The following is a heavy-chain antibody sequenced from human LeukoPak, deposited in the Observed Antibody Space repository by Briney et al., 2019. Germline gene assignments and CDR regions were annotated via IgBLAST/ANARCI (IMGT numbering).Heavy chain of an antibody. CDR1: GYGFTGYY. D-gene: IGHD2-8*01. Sequence: ASVKVSCKASGYGFTGYYMHWVRQAPGQGLEWMGWMNPNSGNTGYAQKFQGRVTITRNTSISTAYMELSSLRSEDTAVYYCAPTNRRLGYYFDYWGQGTLVTVSS. CDR3: APTNRRLGYYFDY. CDR2: MNPNSGNT. J-gene: IGHJ4*02. V-gene: IGHV1-8*03.